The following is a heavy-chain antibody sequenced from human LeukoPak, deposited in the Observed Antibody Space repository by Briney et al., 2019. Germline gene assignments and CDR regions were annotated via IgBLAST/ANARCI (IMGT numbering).Heavy chain of an antibody. CDR1: GGSISTYY. V-gene: IGHV4-59*01. CDR2: IYNSGST. J-gene: IGHJ4*02. Sequence: SETLSLTCSVSGGSISTYYWSWIRQTPGMGLEQIGYIYNSGSTNYNPSLEGRVTMSIDTSKNQFSLKLSSVTAADTAVYYCTRGGYYEPIDSWGQGTLVTVSS. CDR3: TRGGYYEPIDS. D-gene: IGHD3-22*01.